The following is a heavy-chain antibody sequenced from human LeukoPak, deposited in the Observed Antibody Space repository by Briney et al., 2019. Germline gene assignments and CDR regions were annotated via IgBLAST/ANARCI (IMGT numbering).Heavy chain of an antibody. D-gene: IGHD6-13*01. CDR1: GFTFSSYG. CDR3: AKDPYSSSWLIDY. J-gene: IGHJ4*02. V-gene: IGHV3-30*18. CDR2: ISYDGSNK. Sequence: GRSLRLSCAASGFTFSSYGMHWVRQAPGKGLERVAVISYDGSNKYYADSVKGRFTISRDNSKNTLYLQMNSLRAEDTAVYYCAKDPYSSSWLIDYWGQGTLVTVSS.